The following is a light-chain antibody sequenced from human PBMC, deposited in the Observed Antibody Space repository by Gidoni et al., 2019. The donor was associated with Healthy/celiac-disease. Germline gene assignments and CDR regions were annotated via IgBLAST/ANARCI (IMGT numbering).Light chain of an antibody. Sequence: DIQMTQSPSSLPASVGDRVTITCRASQSISSYLNWYQQKPGKAPKLLIYAASSLQSGVPSRFSGSGSGTDFTLTISSLQPEDFATYYCQQSYSTLFTFXPXTKVDIK. J-gene: IGKJ3*01. V-gene: IGKV1-39*01. CDR2: AAS. CDR3: QQSYSTLFT. CDR1: QSISSY.